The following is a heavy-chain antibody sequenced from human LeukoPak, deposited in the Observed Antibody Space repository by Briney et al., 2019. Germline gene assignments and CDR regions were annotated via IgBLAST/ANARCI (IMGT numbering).Heavy chain of an antibody. V-gene: IGHV3-11*01. Sequence: PGGSLRLSCAASGFIFSDYYMSWIRRAPGKGLEWISYINRGGTNTHYADSVRGRFSISRDNAKNSLFLQMNSLSAEDTAIYYCARDGAGLDPWGQGVLVTVSS. J-gene: IGHJ5*02. CDR1: GFIFSDYY. CDR3: ARDGAGLDP. CDR2: INRGGTNT.